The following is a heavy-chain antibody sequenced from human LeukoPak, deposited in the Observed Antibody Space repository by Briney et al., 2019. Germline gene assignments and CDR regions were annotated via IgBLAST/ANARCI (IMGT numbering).Heavy chain of an antibody. CDR1: GFTFSSYE. CDR3: ARDKGMPY. D-gene: IGHD2-2*01. CDR2: ISSSGSTI. Sequence: PGRSLRLSCAASGFTFSSYEMNWVSPAPGKWLEWVSYISSSGSTIYYADSVKGRFTISRDNAKNSLYLQMNSLRAEDTAVYYCARDKGMPYWGQGTLVTVSS. V-gene: IGHV3-48*03. J-gene: IGHJ4*02.